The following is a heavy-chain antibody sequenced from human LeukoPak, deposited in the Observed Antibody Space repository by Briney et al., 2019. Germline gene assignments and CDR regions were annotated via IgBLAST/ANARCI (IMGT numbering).Heavy chain of an antibody. Sequence: SETLSLTCTVSGGSISSYYWSWIRQPPGKGLEWIGYIYYSGSTNYNPSLKSRVTISVDTSKNQFSLKLSSVTAADTAVYYCASSGAARWDYYYYGMDVWGQGTTVTVSS. D-gene: IGHD1-26*01. CDR3: ASSGAARWDYYYYGMDV. CDR1: GGSISSYY. J-gene: IGHJ6*02. CDR2: IYYSGST. V-gene: IGHV4-59*08.